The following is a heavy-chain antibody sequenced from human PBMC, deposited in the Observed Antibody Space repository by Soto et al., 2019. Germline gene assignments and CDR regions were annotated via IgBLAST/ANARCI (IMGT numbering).Heavy chain of an antibody. J-gene: IGHJ6*02. V-gene: IGHV4-31*03. CDR1: GGSISSGGYY. CDR2: IYYSGST. D-gene: IGHD3-3*01. Sequence: SETLSLTCTVSGGSISSGGYYWSWIRQHPGKGLEWIGYIYYSGSTYYNPSLKSRVTISVDTSKNQFSLKLSSVTAADTAVYYCASSYYDFWSGYSNPPGMDVWGQGTTSPSP. CDR3: ASSYYDFWSGYSNPPGMDV.